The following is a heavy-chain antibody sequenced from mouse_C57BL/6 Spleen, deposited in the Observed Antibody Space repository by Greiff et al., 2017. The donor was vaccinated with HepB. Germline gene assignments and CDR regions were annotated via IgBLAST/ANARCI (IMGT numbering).Heavy chain of an antibody. CDR2: IYPGSGST. V-gene: IGHV1-55*01. Sequence: QVQLQQPGAELVKPGASVKMSCKASGYTFTSYWITWVKQRPGQGLEWIGDIYPGSGSTNYNEKFKSKATLTVDTSSSTAYMQLSSLTSEDSAVYYCARGSDYDGAWFAYWGQGTLVTVSA. CDR3: ARGSDYDGAWFAY. CDR1: GYTFTSYW. J-gene: IGHJ3*01. D-gene: IGHD2-4*01.